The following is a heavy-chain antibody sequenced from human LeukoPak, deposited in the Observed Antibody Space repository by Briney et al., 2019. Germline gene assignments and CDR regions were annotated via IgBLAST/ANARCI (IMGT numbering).Heavy chain of an antibody. CDR3: ASEGVAAAGTWFDP. Sequence: SETLSLTCAVYGGSFSGYYWSWIRQPPGKGLEWIGEINHSGSTNYNPSLKSRVTISVDTSKNQFSLKLSSVTAADTAVYYCASEGVAAAGTWFDPWGQGTLVTVSS. V-gene: IGHV4-34*01. CDR2: INHSGST. D-gene: IGHD6-13*01. J-gene: IGHJ5*02. CDR1: GGSFSGYY.